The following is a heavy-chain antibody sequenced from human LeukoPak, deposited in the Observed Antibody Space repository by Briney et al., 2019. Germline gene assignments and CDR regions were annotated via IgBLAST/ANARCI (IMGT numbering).Heavy chain of an antibody. CDR2: ISGSGGST. J-gene: IGHJ4*02. V-gene: IGHV3-23*01. D-gene: IGHD4-17*01. CDR1: GFTFSSYA. CDR3: AKTPTVTAQIDY. Sequence: HTGGSLRLSCAASGFTFSSYAMSWVRQAPGKGLEWVSAISGSGGSTYYADSVKGRFTISRDNSKNTLYLQMNSLRAEDTAVYYCAKTPTVTAQIDYWGQGTLVTVSS.